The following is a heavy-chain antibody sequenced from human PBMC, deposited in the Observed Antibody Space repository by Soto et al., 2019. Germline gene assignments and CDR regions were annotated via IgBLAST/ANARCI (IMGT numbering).Heavy chain of an antibody. V-gene: IGHV4-39*01. CDR2: IYYSGST. CDR1: GGSISSSSYY. J-gene: IGHJ4*02. D-gene: IGHD1-26*01. CDR3: ARRVGATTYFDS. Sequence: SETLSLTCTVSGGSISSSSYYWGWIRQPPGKGLEWIGSIYYSGSTYYNPSLKSRVTISVDTSKNQFSLKLSSVTAADTAVYYCARRVGATTYFDSWGQGTRVTVSS.